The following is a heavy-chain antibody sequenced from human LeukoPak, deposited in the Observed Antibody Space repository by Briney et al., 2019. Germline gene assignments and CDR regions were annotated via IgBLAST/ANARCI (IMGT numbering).Heavy chain of an antibody. CDR2: IYYSGST. D-gene: IGHD3-22*01. V-gene: IGHV4-59*08. J-gene: IGHJ4*02. CDR1: GGSISSYY. CDR3: ARHVPHDSSGYYPFYFDY. Sequence: PSETLSLTCTVSGGSISSYYWSWIRQPPGKGLEWIGYIYYSGSTNYNPSLKSRVTISVDTSKNQFSLKLSSVTAADTAVYYCARHVPHDSSGYYPFYFDYWGQGTLVTVSS.